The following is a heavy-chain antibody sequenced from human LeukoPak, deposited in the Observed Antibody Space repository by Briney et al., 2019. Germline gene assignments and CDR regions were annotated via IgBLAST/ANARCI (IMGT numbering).Heavy chain of an antibody. Sequence: PGGSLRLSCAASGFTFSSYEMNWVRQAPGKGLEWVSYISSSGSTIYYADSVKGRFTISRDNAKNSLYLQMNSLRAEDTAVYYCAGSMVRGVYYYYYYMDVWGKGTTVTVSS. CDR3: AGSMVRGVYYYYYYMDV. V-gene: IGHV3-48*03. D-gene: IGHD3-10*01. CDR2: ISSSGSTI. CDR1: GFTFSSYE. J-gene: IGHJ6*03.